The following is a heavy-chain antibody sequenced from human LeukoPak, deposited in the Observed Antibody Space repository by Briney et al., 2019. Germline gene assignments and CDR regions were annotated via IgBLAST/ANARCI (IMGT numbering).Heavy chain of an antibody. CDR2: INPNSGGT. J-gene: IGHJ4*02. CDR3: ARGDHYDVLTGFQTPSHLSDY. V-gene: IGHV1-2*02. Sequence: ASVKVSCKASGYTFTGYYVHWVRQAPGQGLEWMGWINPNSGGTNYAQKFQGRVTMTRDTSISTAYMELSRLRSDGTAVYYCARGDHYDVLTGFQTPSHLSDYWGQGTLVTVSS. CDR1: GYTFTGYY. D-gene: IGHD3-9*01.